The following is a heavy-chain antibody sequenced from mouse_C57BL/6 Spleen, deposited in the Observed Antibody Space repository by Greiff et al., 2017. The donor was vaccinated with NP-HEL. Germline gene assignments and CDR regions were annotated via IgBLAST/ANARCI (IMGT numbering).Heavy chain of an antibody. CDR2: ISYSGST. V-gene: IGHV3-1*01. Sequence: EVKLMESGPGMVKPSQSLSLTCTVTGYSITSGYDWHWIRHFPGNKLEWMGYISYSGSTNYNPSLKSRISITHDTSKNHFFLKLNSVTTEDTATYYCARGGVLRSAGWYFGVWGTGTTVTVSS. D-gene: IGHD1-1*01. J-gene: IGHJ1*03. CDR3: ARGGVLRSAGWYFGV. CDR1: GYSITSGYD.